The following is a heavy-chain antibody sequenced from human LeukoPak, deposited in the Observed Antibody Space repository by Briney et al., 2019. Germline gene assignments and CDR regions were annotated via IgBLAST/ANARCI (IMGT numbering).Heavy chain of an antibody. CDR1: GYTFTSYG. V-gene: IGHV1-18*01. J-gene: IGHJ5*02. CDR3: ARDVLVVPAALKAGGDWFDP. Sequence: ASVKVSCKASGYTFTSYGISWVRQAPGQGLEWMGWISAYNGNTNYAQKLQGRVTMTTDTSTSTAYMELSSLRSEDTAVYYCARDVLVVPAALKAGGDWFDPWGQGTLVTASS. D-gene: IGHD2-2*01. CDR2: ISAYNGNT.